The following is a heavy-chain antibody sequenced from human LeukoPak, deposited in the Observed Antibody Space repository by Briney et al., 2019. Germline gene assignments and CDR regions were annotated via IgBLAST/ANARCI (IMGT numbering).Heavy chain of an antibody. J-gene: IGHJ4*02. CDR2: ISSSGSIS. CDR3: ARQAYGSGWF. CDR1: GFTFNNYE. Sequence: GGSLRLSCSASGFTFNNYEMSWVRQAPGKGLEWVSYISSSGSISYYSDSVKGRFTISRDNAKNSVSLQMNTLRAEDTGVYYCARQAYGSGWFWGQGTLVSVSS. D-gene: IGHD6-19*01. V-gene: IGHV3-48*03.